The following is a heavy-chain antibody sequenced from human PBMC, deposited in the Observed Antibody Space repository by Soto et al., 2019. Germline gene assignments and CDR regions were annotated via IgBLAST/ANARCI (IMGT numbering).Heavy chain of an antibody. CDR1: GDSVSSNNYY. D-gene: IGHD3-22*01. V-gene: IGHV4-31*03. J-gene: IGHJ4*02. CDR3: ARDVNDSSGSQGFDY. Sequence: SETLSLTCTVIGDSVSSNNYYWSWIRQRPGKGLEWIGYIHYSGDSYDNLSLTSRITMSMDVSKNQFSLNLRSVTAADTAIYYCARDVNDSSGSQGFDYWGQGTPVTVSS. CDR2: IHYSGDS.